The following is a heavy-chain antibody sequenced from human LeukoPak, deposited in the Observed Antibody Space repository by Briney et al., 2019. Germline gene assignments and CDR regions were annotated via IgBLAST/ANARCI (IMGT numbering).Heavy chain of an antibody. CDR3: ARDGHCSGGACNFDY. J-gene: IGHJ4*02. D-gene: IGHD2-8*02. V-gene: IGHV3-21*01. CDR1: GFTFSSYS. CDR2: MSSSSSYI. Sequence: GGSLRLSCAASGFTFSSYSMNWVRQAPGKGLEWVSSMSSSSSYIYYADSVKGRFTISRDNAKNSLYLQMNSLRAEDTAVYYCARDGHCSGGACNFDYWGQGTLVTVSS.